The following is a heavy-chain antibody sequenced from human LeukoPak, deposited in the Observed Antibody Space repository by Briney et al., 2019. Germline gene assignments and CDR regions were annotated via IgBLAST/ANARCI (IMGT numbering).Heavy chain of an antibody. CDR2: IYHGGST. CDR3: AREFSTGVPTSDFDY. Sequence: PSETLSLTCTVSGYSISSGYYWGWIRPPPGKGLEWIGSIYHGGSTYYNPSLKSRVTISVDTSKNQFSLKLSSVTAADTAVYYCAREFSTGVPTSDFDYWGQGTLVTVSS. CDR1: GYSISSGYY. J-gene: IGHJ4*02. D-gene: IGHD1-14*01. V-gene: IGHV4-38-2*02.